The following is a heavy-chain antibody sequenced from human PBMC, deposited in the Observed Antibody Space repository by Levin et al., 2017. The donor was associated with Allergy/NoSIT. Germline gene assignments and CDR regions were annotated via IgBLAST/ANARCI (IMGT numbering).Heavy chain of an antibody. Sequence: GGSLRLSCAASGFTFSSYAMSWVRQAPGKGLEWVSAIRGGAGSTYYADSVKGRFTISRDNSKNTLYLQMNSLRAEDTAVYYCAKAVAGTFRGYDYWGQGTLVTVSS. J-gene: IGHJ4*02. CDR3: AKAVAGTFRGYDY. D-gene: IGHD6-19*01. CDR1: GFTFSSYA. V-gene: IGHV3-23*01. CDR2: IRGGAGST.